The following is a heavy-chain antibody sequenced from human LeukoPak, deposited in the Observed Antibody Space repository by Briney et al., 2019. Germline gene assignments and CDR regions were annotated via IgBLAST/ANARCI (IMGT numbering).Heavy chain of an antibody. J-gene: IGHJ5*02. Sequence: SETLSLTCTVSGGPFSGYYWSWIRQPAGKTLEWIGRIFTSGITTYNPSLRSRVTISVDTSKNQFSLKLSSVTAADTAVYYCARGGASGSHLHWFDPWGQGTLVTVSS. V-gene: IGHV4-4*07. CDR1: GGPFSGYY. CDR2: IFTSGIT. D-gene: IGHD3-10*01. CDR3: ARGGASGSHLHWFDP.